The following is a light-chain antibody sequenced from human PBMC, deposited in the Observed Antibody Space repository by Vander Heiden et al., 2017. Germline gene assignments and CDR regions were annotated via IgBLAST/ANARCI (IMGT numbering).Light chain of an antibody. CDR2: WAS. Sequence: DIVMTQSPDSLAVCLGERATINCKSSQSVLYSSNNKNYLAWYQQKPGQPPKLLIYWASTRESGVPDRFSGSGSGTDFTLTISSLKAEDVAVYYCQQYYSTPRTFGHGTKVEIK. J-gene: IGKJ3*01. CDR3: QQYYSTPRT. V-gene: IGKV4-1*01. CDR1: QSVLYSSNNKNY.